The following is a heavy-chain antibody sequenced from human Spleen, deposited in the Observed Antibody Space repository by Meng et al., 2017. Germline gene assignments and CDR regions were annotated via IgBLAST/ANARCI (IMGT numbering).Heavy chain of an antibody. V-gene: IGHV1-69*05. D-gene: IGHD6-13*01. CDR2: IIPIFGTA. J-gene: IGHJ3*02. CDR3: ARGSSFQNDAFDI. CDR1: GGIFNNYV. Sequence: VPLVHSGAGVMNPGSSVKVSCKAFGGIFNNYVHGLVRQAPGQGLEWMGGIIPIFGTANYAQKFQGRVTITTDESTSTAYMELSSLRPEDTAVYYCARGSSFQNDAFDIWGQGTMVTVSS.